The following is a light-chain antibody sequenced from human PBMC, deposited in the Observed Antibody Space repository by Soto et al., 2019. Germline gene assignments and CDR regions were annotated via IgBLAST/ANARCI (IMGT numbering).Light chain of an antibody. J-gene: IGLJ2*01. CDR3: QAWDSSTRI. V-gene: IGLV3-1*01. CDR2: QDN. CDR1: KLGDKY. Sequence: SYELTQPPSVSVSPGQTASITCSGDKLGDKYACWYQQKPGQSPKVVIYQDNKRPSGIPERFSGSNSGNTATLTISGTQAMDEADYYCQAWDSSTRIFGGGTKVTVL.